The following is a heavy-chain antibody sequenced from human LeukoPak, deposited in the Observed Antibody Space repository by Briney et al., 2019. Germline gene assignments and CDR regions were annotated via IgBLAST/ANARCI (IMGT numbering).Heavy chain of an antibody. CDR3: ARSQAHGGYFDY. J-gene: IGHJ4*02. CDR2: INPNSGGT. V-gene: IGHV1-2*02. D-gene: IGHD4-23*01. CDR1: GYTFTGYY. Sequence: ASVKVSCKASGYTFTGYYMHWVRQAPGQGLEWMRWINPNSGGTSYAQKFQGRVTMTRDTSTSTVYMELSSLRSEDTAVYYCARSQAHGGYFDYWGQGTLVTVSS.